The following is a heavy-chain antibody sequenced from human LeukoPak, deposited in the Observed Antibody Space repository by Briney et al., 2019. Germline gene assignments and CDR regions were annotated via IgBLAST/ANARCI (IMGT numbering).Heavy chain of an antibody. CDR2: IIPILGIT. J-gene: IGHJ5*02. V-gene: IGHV1-69*04. CDR1: GGTFTSYA. Sequence: SVKVSCKASGGTFTSYAISWVRQAPGQGLEWMGRIIPILGITNYAQKFQSRVTITADKSTSTAYMELSSLRSEDTAVYYCARGLALRFGASDNWFDPWGQGTLVTVSS. CDR3: ARGLALRFGASDNWFDP. D-gene: IGHD3-10*01.